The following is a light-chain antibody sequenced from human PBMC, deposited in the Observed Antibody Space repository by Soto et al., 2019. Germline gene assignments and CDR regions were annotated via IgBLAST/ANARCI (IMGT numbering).Light chain of an antibody. CDR3: QQYDPFLLT. CDR1: QDISIY. CDR2: DAS. Sequence: DIQMTQSPSSLSASVGDRVTITCQASQDISIYLNWYQQKPGKAPKLLFYDASNLETGVPSRFSGSGSGTDFTFTISNLQPEDIATYYCQQYDPFLLTFGPGTKVDFK. J-gene: IGKJ3*01. V-gene: IGKV1-33*01.